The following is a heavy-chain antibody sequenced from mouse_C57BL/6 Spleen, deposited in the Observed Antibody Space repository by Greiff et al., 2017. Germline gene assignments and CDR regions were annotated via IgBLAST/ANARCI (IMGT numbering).Heavy chain of an antibody. Sequence: VPLMVSGAELLQPGDSLKLSCSVTGYSFTAFWIEWVKIRPRSGHEWVGEVLLGSGSNNYNDQFKGKAIFTANNSSNTAYMQLSSLTTEDSAISYCARRYYGSSQNCFDYWGQGTTLTVSS. CDR1: GYSFTAFW. D-gene: IGHD1-1*01. CDR2: VLLGSGSN. V-gene: IGHV1-9*01. CDR3: ARRYYGSSQNCFDY. J-gene: IGHJ2*01.